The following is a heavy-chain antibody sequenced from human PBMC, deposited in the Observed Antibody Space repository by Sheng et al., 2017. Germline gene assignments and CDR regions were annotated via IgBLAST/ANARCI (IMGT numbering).Heavy chain of an antibody. CDR2: IIPKFATP. CDR3: ARDDGIHGLDI. J-gene: IGHJ6*02. CDR1: GGTFSGYR. Sequence: VQLVQSGAEVKKPGSSVRVSCKVSGGTFSGYRISWVRKAPGQGLEWMGGIIPKFATPNYGQRFQGRVTVSADELTSTVFMDIISLKYEDTAVYYCARDDGIHGLDIWGPGTTVTVSS. V-gene: IGHV1-69*01.